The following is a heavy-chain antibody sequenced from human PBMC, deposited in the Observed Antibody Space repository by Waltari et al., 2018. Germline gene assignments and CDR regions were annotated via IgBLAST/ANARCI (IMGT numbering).Heavy chain of an antibody. J-gene: IGHJ4*02. V-gene: IGHV3-21*01. CDR2: ISGSSRYI. CDR3: ARDLAGFDY. CDR1: GFTFSSYS. Sequence: EVQLVESGGGLVKPGGSLRLSCAASGFTFSSYSMNWVRQAPGRGLGGVSSISGSSRYIYYADSVKGRFTISRDNAKNSLYLQMNSLRAEDTAVYYCARDLAGFDYWGQGTLVTVSS.